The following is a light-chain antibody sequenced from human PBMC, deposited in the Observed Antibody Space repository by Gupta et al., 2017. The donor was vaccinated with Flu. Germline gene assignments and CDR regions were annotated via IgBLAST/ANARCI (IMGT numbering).Light chain of an antibody. V-gene: IGKV3-15*01. Sequence: IVMTQSPATLSVSPGERATLSYRASQSVSSNLAWYQQKPGQAPRLLIYGASTRATGIPARFSGSGYGTEFTLTISSRQSEDFAVYYCQQYNNWPSFTFGGGTKVEIK. CDR2: GAS. CDR1: QSVSSN. CDR3: QQYNNWPSFT. J-gene: IGKJ4*01.